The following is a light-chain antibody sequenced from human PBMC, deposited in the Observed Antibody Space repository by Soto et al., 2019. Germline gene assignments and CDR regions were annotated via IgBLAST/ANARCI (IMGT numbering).Light chain of an antibody. J-gene: IGLJ1*01. Sequence: QSVLAQPASVSGSPGQSITISCTGTSSDVGGYNYVSWYQQHPGKAPKLMIYEVSNRPSGVSNRFSGSKSGNTASLTISGLQAEDEADYYCSSSTSSSTPYVSGTGTKVTVL. CDR3: SSSTSSSTPYV. CDR1: SSDVGGYNY. CDR2: EVS. V-gene: IGLV2-14*01.